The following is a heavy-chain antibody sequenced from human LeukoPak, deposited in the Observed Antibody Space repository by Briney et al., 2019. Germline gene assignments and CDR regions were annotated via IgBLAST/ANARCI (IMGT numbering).Heavy chain of an antibody. Sequence: PGGSLRLSCAASGFTFSSYGMHWVRQAPGKGLEWVAFIRYDGSNKYCADSVKGRFTISRDNSKNTLYLQMNSLRAEDTAVYYCAKDRWNYNPRHFDYWGQGTLVTVSS. J-gene: IGHJ4*02. D-gene: IGHD1-7*01. CDR2: IRYDGSNK. CDR1: GFTFSSYG. V-gene: IGHV3-30*02. CDR3: AKDRWNYNPRHFDY.